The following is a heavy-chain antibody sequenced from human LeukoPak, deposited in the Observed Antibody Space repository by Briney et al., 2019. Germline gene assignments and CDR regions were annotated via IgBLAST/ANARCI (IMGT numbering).Heavy chain of an antibody. Sequence: SVKVSCKASGYTFTGYYIHWVRQAPGQGLEWMGGIIPIFGTANYAQKFQGRVTITADESTSTAYMELSNLRSEDTAVYYCARRNEHDSSLAFDPWGQGTLVTVSS. CDR3: ARRNEHDSSLAFDP. D-gene: IGHD3-22*01. V-gene: IGHV1-69*13. CDR2: IIPIFGTA. J-gene: IGHJ5*02. CDR1: GYTFTGYY.